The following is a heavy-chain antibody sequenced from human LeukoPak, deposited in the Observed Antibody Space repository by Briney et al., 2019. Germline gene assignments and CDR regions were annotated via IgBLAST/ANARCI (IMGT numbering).Heavy chain of an antibody. D-gene: IGHD6-13*01. CDR2: ISSSSTYT. CDR1: GFTFSSYA. CDR3: ARDPGYGDI. V-gene: IGHV3-21*04. Sequence: GGSLRLSCAASGFTFSSYAMSWVRQAPGKGLEWVSSISSSSTYTYYADSVKGRFTISEDNAKNSLYLQMNSLRAEDTAVYYCARDPGYGDIWGQGTMVTVSS. J-gene: IGHJ3*02.